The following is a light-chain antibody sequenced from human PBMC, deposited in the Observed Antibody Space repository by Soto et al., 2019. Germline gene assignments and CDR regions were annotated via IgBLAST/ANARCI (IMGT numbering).Light chain of an antibody. CDR3: AAWDDSLRGVV. J-gene: IGLJ3*02. CDR1: SSNVGFNA. CDR2: GNS. Sequence: QSVLTQPPSASGAPGQRVTLSCIGGSSNVGFNAVNWYQQLPGAAPKLLIHGNSQRPSGVPDRFSGSKSGTSASLAIIGLLAEDEAHYYCAAWDDSLRGVVFGGGTKLTVL. V-gene: IGLV1-44*01.